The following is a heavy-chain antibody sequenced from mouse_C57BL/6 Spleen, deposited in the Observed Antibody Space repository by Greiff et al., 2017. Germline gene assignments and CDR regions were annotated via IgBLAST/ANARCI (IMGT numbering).Heavy chain of an antibody. CDR2: IDPNSGGT. D-gene: IGHD1-1*01. CDR1: GYTFTSYR. V-gene: IGHV1-72*01. J-gene: IGHJ2*01. Sequence: QVQLQQPGAELVKPGASVKLSCKASGYTFTSYRMHWVKQRPGRGLEWIGRIDPNSGGTKYNEKFKSKATLTVDKPSSTAYMQLSSLTSEDSAVYYCAITIFGHYYGSDYWGQGTTLTVSS. CDR3: AITIFGHYYGSDY.